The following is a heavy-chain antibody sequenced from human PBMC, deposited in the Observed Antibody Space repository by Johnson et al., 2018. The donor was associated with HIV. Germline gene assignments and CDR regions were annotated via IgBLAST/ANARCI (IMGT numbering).Heavy chain of an antibody. CDR2: ITWDGGST. CDR3: AKDIWAFDI. Sequence: VQLVESGGGVVQPGWSLRLSCVASGFTFDDYAMHWVRQAPGKGLEWVSLITWDGGSTFYADSVKGRFTISRDISKNSLYLQMNSLRADDTAFYYCAKDIWAFDIWGQWTMVTVSS. V-gene: IGHV3-43D*03. CDR1: GFTFDDYA. J-gene: IGHJ3*02. D-gene: IGHD3-16*01.